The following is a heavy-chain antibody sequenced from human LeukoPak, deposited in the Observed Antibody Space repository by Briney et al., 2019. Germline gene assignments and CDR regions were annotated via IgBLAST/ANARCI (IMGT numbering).Heavy chain of an antibody. V-gene: IGHV4-61*02. J-gene: IGHJ4*02. CDR1: GASISSGSYY. CDR2: ISTSGSP. CDR3: ARVHRRGFGEIFIDY. D-gene: IGHD3-10*01. Sequence: SETLSLTCTVSGASISSGSYYWIWIRQAAEKGLEWIGRISTSGSPNYNPSLKSRVTMSVDTSNNQFSLKLTSVTAADTAIYYCARVHRRGFGEIFIDYWGQGTLVTVSS.